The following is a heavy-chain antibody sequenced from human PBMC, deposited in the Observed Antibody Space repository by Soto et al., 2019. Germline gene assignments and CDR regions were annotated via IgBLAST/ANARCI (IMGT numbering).Heavy chain of an antibody. J-gene: IGHJ5*02. D-gene: IGHD3-9*01. V-gene: IGHV1-69*13. CDR2: IIPIFGTA. CDR3: AREGGYDILTGYYTWFDP. CDR1: GGTFSSYA. Sequence: SVKVSCKASGGTFSSYAISWVRQAPGQGLEWMGGIIPIFGTANYAQKFQGRVTITADESTSTAYMELSSLRSEDTAVYYCAREGGYDILTGYYTWFDPWGQGTLVTVSS.